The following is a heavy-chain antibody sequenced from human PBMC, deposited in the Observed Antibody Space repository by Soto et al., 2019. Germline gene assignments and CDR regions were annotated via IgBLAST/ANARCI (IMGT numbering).Heavy chain of an antibody. J-gene: IGHJ4*02. CDR1: GFTFSSYV. CDR3: AKGGGDCSGGSCYSSQGDN. Sequence: EVQLLESGGGLVQPGGSLRLSCAASGFTFSSYVMTWVRKAPGKGLEWVSGITGSGGSTYYADSVKGPFTISSDNSKNPMYLQMNSVRGEDTDKYYCAKGGGDCSGGSCYSSQGDNWGQGTLVTVAS. CDR2: ITGSGGST. D-gene: IGHD2-15*01. V-gene: IGHV3-23*01.